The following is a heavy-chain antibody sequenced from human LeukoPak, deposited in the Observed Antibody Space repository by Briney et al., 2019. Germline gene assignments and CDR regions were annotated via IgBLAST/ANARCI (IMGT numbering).Heavy chain of an antibody. V-gene: IGHV3-23*01. J-gene: IGHJ4*02. D-gene: IGHD3-22*01. CDR3: AKDRAYYDSSGLFDY. CDR2: ISGSGGRT. Sequence: GGSLTLSCPASGFTFSSYDMSWVRQAPGKGLEWVSDISGSGGRTHYADSVKGRFTISRDNSKNTLYLQMNSLRAEDTAVYYCAKDRAYYDSSGLFDYWGRGTLVTVSS. CDR1: GFTFSSYD.